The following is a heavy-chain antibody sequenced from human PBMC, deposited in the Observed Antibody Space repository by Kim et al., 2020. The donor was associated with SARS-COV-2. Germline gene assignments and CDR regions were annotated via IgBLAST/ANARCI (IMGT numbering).Heavy chain of an antibody. J-gene: IGHJ5*02. CDR3: ARQTTDYDWFDP. Sequence: YYADSVKGRFTISRDNAKNSLYLQMTGLRDEDTAVYYCARQTTDYDWFDPWGQGTLVTVSS. V-gene: IGHV3-48*02. D-gene: IGHD4-17*01.